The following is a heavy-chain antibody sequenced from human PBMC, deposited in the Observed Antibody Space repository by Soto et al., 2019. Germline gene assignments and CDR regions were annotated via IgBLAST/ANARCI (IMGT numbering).Heavy chain of an antibody. D-gene: IGHD4-17*01. CDR1: GGSISSGDYY. J-gene: IGHJ4*02. Sequence: SETLSLTCTVSGGSISSGDYYWSWIRQPPGKGLEWIGYIYYSGSTYYNPSLKSRVTISVDTSKNQFSLKLSSVTAADTAVYYCAREPYIYDYGDYGLDYWGQGTLVTVSS. V-gene: IGHV4-30-4*01. CDR2: IYYSGST. CDR3: AREPYIYDYGDYGLDY.